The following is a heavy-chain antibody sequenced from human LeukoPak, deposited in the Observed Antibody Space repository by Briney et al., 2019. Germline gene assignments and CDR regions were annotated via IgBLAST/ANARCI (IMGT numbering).Heavy chain of an antibody. V-gene: IGHV3-7*01. D-gene: IGHD6-13*01. CDR3: ARRHSSGWSDAFDI. CDR1: GFTFSSYW. CDR2: IKQDGSEK. J-gene: IGHJ3*02. Sequence: PGGSLRLSCAASGFTFSSYWMSWVRQAPGKGLEWVANIKQDGSEKYYVDSVKGRFTISRDNAKNSLYLQMNSLRAEDTAVYYCARRHSSGWSDAFDIWGQGTMVTVSS.